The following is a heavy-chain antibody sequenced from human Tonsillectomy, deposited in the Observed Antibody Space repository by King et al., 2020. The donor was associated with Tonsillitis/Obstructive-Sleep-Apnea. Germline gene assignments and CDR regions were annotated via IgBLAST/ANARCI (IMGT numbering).Heavy chain of an antibody. CDR2: INAANGDT. CDR1: GYAFTNYS. V-gene: IGHV1-3*01. Sequence: QLVQSGAEVKKPGASVKVSCKASGYAFTNYSMHWVRQAPEQSLEWMGWINAANGDTKYSQNFQGRVTITRDTSASTAYMELSSLRSEDTAVFYCARDFPAPNPHCPFYPARRYFDFWGQGTLVTVSS. D-gene: IGHD3-9*01. J-gene: IGHJ4*02. CDR3: ARDFPAPNPHCPFYPARRYFDF.